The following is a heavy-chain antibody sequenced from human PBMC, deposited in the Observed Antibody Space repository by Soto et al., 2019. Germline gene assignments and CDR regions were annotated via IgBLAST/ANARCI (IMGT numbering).Heavy chain of an antibody. CDR3: ARVNVMLIATYLYAVDV. Sequence: QVTLKESGPVLVKPTETLTLTCTVSGFSLSNVRMGVSWIRQPPGTALEWLANIFSDDDKTYHTSLKSRLTITMDASRRPVVLTSNNTDPVDTATYFFARVNVMLIATYLYAVDVWGRWTTVTVSS. CDR1: GFSLSNVRMG. J-gene: IGHJ6*02. D-gene: IGHD3-16*01. V-gene: IGHV2-26*01. CDR2: IFSDDDK.